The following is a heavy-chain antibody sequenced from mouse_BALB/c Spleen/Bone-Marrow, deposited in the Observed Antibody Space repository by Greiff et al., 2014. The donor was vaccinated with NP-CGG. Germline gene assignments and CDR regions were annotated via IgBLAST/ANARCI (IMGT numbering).Heavy chain of an antibody. Sequence: EVQRVESGGDLVKPGGSLKLSCAASGFTFSSYGMSWGRQTPDKRLEWVATISSGGSNTYYPDSVKGRFTISRDNAKNTLYLQMSSLKSEDTAMYYCARRQRYYAMDYWGQGTTVTVSS. J-gene: IGHJ4*01. CDR1: GFTFSSYG. V-gene: IGHV5-6*01. CDR2: ISSGGSNT. CDR3: ARRQRYYAMDY.